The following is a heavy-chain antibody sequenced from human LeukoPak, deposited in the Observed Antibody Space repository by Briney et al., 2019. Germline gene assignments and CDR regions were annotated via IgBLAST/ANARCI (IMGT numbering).Heavy chain of an antibody. CDR3: AREGYSYGPHAFDI. D-gene: IGHD5-18*01. V-gene: IGHV3-64*01. J-gene: IGHJ3*02. CDR1: GFTFSTYA. CDR2: INSNGGST. Sequence: PGGSLRLSCAASGFTFSTYAMHWVRQAPGKGLEYVSGINSNGGSTHYANSVKGRFTISRDNSKNTLYLQMGSLRDEDMAVYYCAREGYSYGPHAFDIWGQGTMVTVSS.